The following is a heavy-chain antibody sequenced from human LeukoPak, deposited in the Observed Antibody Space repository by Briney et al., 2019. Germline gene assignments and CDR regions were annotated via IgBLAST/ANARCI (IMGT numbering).Heavy chain of an antibody. Sequence: GGSLRLSCAASGFTFSYYYMSWIRQAPGKGLEWVSYISSSGSTIYYADSVEGRFTISRDNSKNTLYLQMNSLRAEDTAVYYCARAEDSGSYHFDYWGQGTLVTVSS. CDR1: GFTFSYYY. CDR2: ISSSGSTI. D-gene: IGHD1-26*01. J-gene: IGHJ4*02. V-gene: IGHV3-11*04. CDR3: ARAEDSGSYHFDY.